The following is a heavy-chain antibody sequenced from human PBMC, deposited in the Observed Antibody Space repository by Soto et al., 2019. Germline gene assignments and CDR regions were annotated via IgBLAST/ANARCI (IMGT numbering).Heavy chain of an antibody. CDR3: ARLREYYERRDDAFDI. Sequence: QLQLQESGPGLVKPSETLSLTCTVSGGSISSSSYYWGWIRQPPGKGLEWIGSIDYGGSTYYNPSHKSRVPISVVTSKNQFTLKLSSVTAADTAVYYCARLREYYERRDDAFDIWGPGTMVTVSS. CDR1: GGSISSSSYY. V-gene: IGHV4-39*01. D-gene: IGHD3-22*01. CDR2: IDYGGST. J-gene: IGHJ3*02.